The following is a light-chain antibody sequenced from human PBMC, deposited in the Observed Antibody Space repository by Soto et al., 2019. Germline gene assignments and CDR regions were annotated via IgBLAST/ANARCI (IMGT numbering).Light chain of an antibody. V-gene: IGLV2-8*01. CDR2: EVS. CDR1: SSDVGAYNY. CDR3: TSYAGTYSFFYV. Sequence: QSVLTQPPSASGSPGQSVTISCTGTSSDVGAYNYVSWYQQLPGKAPKLLIYEVSKRPSGVPDRFSGSKSGNTASLTVSGLQAEDEADYYCTSYAGTYSFFYVFGNGTKVTVL. J-gene: IGLJ1*01.